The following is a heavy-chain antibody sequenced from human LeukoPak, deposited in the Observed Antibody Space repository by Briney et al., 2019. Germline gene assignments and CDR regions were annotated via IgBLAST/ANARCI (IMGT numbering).Heavy chain of an antibody. CDR3: ATRSNSGSYSYMDV. Sequence: GASVKVSCKASRGTFSNYAISWVRQAPGQGLEWMGGIIPIFGTANYARKFQGRVTITADKSTSTAYMELSSLRSEDTAVYYCATRSNSGSYSYMDVWGKGTTVTVSS. D-gene: IGHD1-26*01. J-gene: IGHJ6*03. CDR2: IIPIFGTA. V-gene: IGHV1-69*06. CDR1: RGTFSNYA.